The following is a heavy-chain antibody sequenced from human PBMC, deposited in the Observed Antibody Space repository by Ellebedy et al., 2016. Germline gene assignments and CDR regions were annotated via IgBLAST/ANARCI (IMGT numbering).Heavy chain of an antibody. CDR2: INHSGST. V-gene: IGHV4-34*01. Sequence: GSLRLXXAVYGGSFSGYYWSWIRQPPGKGLEWIGEINHSGSTNYNPSLKSRVTISVDTSKNQFSLKLSSVTAADTAVYYCARDPAGHFDYWGQGTLVTVSS. CDR3: ARDPAGHFDY. J-gene: IGHJ4*02. CDR1: GGSFSGYY. D-gene: IGHD6-13*01.